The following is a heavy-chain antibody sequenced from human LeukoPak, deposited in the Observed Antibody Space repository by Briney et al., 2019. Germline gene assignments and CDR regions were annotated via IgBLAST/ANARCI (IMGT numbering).Heavy chain of an antibody. V-gene: IGHV3-23*01. CDR3: AKGLVVVPAAISHANYYYYYYGMDV. J-gene: IGHJ6*02. CDR2: ISGSGGST. Sequence: GSLRLSCAASGFTFSSYAMSWVRQAPGKGLEWVSAISGSGGSTYYADSAKGRFTISRDNSKNTLYLQMNSLRAEDTAVYYCAKGLVVVPAAISHANYYYYYYGMDVWGQGTTVTVSS. CDR1: GFTFSSYA. D-gene: IGHD2-2*02.